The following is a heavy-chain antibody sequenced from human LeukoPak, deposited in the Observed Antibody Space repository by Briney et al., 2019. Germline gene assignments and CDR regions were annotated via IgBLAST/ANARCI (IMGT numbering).Heavy chain of an antibody. Sequence: ASVKVSCKASGYTFTGYYMHWVRQAPGQGLEWMGRINPNSGGTNYAQKFQGRVTMTRDTSISTAYMELSRLRSDDTAVYYCARELVVPAASYYYYYGMDVWGQGTTVTVSS. J-gene: IGHJ6*02. D-gene: IGHD2-2*01. CDR3: ARELVVPAASYYYYYGMDV. CDR1: GYTFTGYY. CDR2: INPNSGGT. V-gene: IGHV1-2*06.